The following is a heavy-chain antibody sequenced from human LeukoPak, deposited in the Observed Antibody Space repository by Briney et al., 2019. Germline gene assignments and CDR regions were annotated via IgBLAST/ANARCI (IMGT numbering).Heavy chain of an antibody. J-gene: IGHJ4*02. D-gene: IGHD6-19*01. Sequence: ASVKVSCKASGYTFTDYYIHWVRQAPGQGLEWMGWINPTSGVTNYAQKFQDWVTLTRDTSISTAYMELSSLKSDDTAVYYCAREEQWLASDYWGQGTLVTVSS. V-gene: IGHV1-2*04. CDR2: INPTSGVT. CDR1: GYTFTDYY. CDR3: AREEQWLASDY.